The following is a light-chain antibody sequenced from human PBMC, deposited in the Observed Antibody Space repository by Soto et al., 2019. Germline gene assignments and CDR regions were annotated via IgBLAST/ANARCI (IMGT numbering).Light chain of an antibody. CDR2: EVS. Sequence: QSALTQPASVSGSPGQSITISCTGTSGYVGGYYYVSWYQQLPGKAPKLMISEVSNRPSGVSNRFSGSKSGNTASLTISGLQAEDEADYYCSSYTAGGTIFGTGTKLTVL. J-gene: IGLJ1*01. CDR3: SSYTAGGTI. CDR1: SGYVGGYYY. V-gene: IGLV2-14*01.